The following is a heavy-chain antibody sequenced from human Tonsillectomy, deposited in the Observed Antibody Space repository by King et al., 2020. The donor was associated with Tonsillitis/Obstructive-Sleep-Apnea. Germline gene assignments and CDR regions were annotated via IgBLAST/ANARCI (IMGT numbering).Heavy chain of an antibody. CDR3: ARTGGGVEMARIWGAFDI. CDR1: GGSISSYY. CDR2: IYYSGST. D-gene: IGHD5-24*01. Sequence: QLQESGPGLVKPSETLSLTCTVSGGSISSYYWSWIRQPPGKGLEWIGYIYYSGSTNYNPSLKSRVTISVDTSKNQFSLNLSSVTAADTAVYYCARTGGGVEMARIWGAFDIWGQGTMVTVSS. V-gene: IGHV4-59*01. J-gene: IGHJ3*02.